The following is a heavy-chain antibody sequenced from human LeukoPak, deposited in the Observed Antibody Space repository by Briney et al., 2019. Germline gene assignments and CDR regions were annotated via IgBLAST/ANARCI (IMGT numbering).Heavy chain of an antibody. CDR1: GGSFSGYY. J-gene: IGHJ6*03. CDR2: INDIGNT. Sequence: SETLSLTCAVYGGSFSGYYWSWIRQPPGKGLEWIGEINDIGNTNYDPSLRSRVTISVDPSKNQFSLSLTSATAADTAVYFCARLGSVGYYNYQYMDIWGNGTTVTVSS. V-gene: IGHV4-34*01. CDR3: ARLGSVGYYNYQYMDI. D-gene: IGHD3-10*01.